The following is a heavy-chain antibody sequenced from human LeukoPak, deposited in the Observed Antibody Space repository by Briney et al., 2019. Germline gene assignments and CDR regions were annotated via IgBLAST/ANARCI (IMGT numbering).Heavy chain of an antibody. V-gene: IGHV1-2*04. CDR1: GYTFTSYG. Sequence: ASVKVSCKASGYTFTSYGISWVRQAPGQGLEWMGWINPNSGGTNYAQKFQGWVTMTRDTSISTAYMELSRLRSDDTAVYYCARDHYRNYYDSSGYYSRPEYYFDYWGQGTLVTVSS. D-gene: IGHD3-22*01. CDR2: INPNSGGT. CDR3: ARDHYRNYYDSSGYYSRPEYYFDY. J-gene: IGHJ4*02.